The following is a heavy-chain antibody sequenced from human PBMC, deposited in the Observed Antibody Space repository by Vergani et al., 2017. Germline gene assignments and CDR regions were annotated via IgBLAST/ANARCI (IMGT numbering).Heavy chain of an antibody. J-gene: IGHJ4*02. Sequence: QVQLVESGGGLVKPGGSLRLSCAASGFTFSDYYMSWIRQAPGKGLEWVSYSSSSSSYTNYADSVKGRFTISRDNAKNSLYLQMNSLRAEDTAVYYCAREERGYSYGFSLYWGQGTLVTVSS. CDR1: GFTFSDYY. V-gene: IGHV3-11*05. CDR2: SSSSSSYT. D-gene: IGHD5-18*01. CDR3: AREERGYSYGFSLY.